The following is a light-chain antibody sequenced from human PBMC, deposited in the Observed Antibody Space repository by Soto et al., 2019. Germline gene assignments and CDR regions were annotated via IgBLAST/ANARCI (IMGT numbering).Light chain of an antibody. CDR3: QQYNNWPPRYT. CDR2: GAS. CDR1: QRVSSN. V-gene: IGKV3-15*01. J-gene: IGKJ2*01. Sequence: EIVMTQSPATLSVSPGERATLSCRASQRVSSNFAWYQQKPGQAPRLLLYGASTRATGIPARFSGSGSGTEFTLTISSLQSEDFAVYYCQQYNNWPPRYTFGQGTKLEIK.